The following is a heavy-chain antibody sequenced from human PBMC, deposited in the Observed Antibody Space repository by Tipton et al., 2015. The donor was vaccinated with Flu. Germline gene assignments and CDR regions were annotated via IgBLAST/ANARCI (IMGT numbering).Heavy chain of an antibody. CDR2: IEYDGSDK. D-gene: IGHD3-16*02. CDR1: GFTFSSYG. CDR3: VRVFLSYAFDY. V-gene: IGHV3-30*02. J-gene: IGHJ4*02. Sequence: QLVQSGGGVVQPGGSLRLPCAAPGFTFSSYGMHWVRQAPGKGLEWVAFIEYDGSDKKYADFVKGRFTISRDKSKNTLYLQMNSLRAEDTAVYSCVRVFLSYAFDYWGQGTLVTVSS.